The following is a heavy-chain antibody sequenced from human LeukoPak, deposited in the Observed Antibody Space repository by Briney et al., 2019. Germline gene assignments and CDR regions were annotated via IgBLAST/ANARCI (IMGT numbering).Heavy chain of an antibody. CDR2: IIPILDIT. Sequence: ASVKVSCKASGGTFRNSGISWVRQAPGQGLEYVGRIIPILDITEYGKTSPGRVTITADTATDTFYMELSSLRSEDTAVYYCATGHSFYCSGGSCYSRWFDPWGQGTLVTVSS. CDR3: ATGHSFYCSGGSCYSRWFDP. CDR1: GGTFRNSG. V-gene: IGHV1-69*04. J-gene: IGHJ5*02. D-gene: IGHD2-15*01.